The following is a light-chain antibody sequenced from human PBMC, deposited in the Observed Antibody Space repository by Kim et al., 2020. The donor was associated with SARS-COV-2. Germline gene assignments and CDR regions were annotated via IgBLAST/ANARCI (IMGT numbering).Light chain of an antibody. J-gene: IGKJ5*01. CDR3: QQYYSFPIT. Sequence: ASTGDRVTISCRMSQCISSYLAWDQQKPGRAPELLIYAASTLQSGVPSRFSGSGSGTDFTLTISCLQSEDFATYYCQQYYSFPITFGQGTRLEIK. CDR2: AAS. V-gene: IGKV1D-8*02. CDR1: QCISSY.